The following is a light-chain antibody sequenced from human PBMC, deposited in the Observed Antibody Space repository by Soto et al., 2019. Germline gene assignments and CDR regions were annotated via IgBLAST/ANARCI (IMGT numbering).Light chain of an antibody. Sequence: QSVLTQPASVSGSPGQSITISCTGTSSDVGGYNYVSWYQQHPGKAPKLMIYGVSNRPSGVSNRFSGSKSGNTASLTISGLQAEDEADYYCSSYTSSSTLGVFGTGTKVTVL. J-gene: IGLJ1*01. V-gene: IGLV2-14*01. CDR3: SSYTSSSTLGV. CDR2: GVS. CDR1: SSDVGGYNY.